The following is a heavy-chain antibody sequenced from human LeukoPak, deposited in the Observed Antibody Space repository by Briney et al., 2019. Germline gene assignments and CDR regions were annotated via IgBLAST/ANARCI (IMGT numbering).Heavy chain of an antibody. CDR1: GGSISSYY. CDR2: IYYSGST. J-gene: IGHJ3*02. CDR3: ARQSGPDAFDI. V-gene: IGHV4-59*08. Sequence: PSETLSPTCTVSGGSISSYYWSWIRQPPGKGLEWIGYIYYSGSTNYNPSLKSRVTISVDTSKNQFSLKLSSVTAADTAVYYCARQSGPDAFDIWGQGTMVTVSS.